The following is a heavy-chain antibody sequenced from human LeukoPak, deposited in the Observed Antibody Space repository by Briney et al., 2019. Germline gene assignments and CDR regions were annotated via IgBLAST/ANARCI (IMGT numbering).Heavy chain of an antibody. D-gene: IGHD2-2*02. CDR2: IYHSGST. CDR1: GGSISSSNW. V-gene: IGHV4-4*02. J-gene: IGHJ5*02. Sequence: SGTLSLTCAVSGGSISSSNWWSWVRRPPGKGLEWIGEIYHSGSTNYNPSLKSRVTISVDKSKNQFSLKLSSVTAADTAVYYCARLKKIVVVPAAISWFDPWGQGTLVTVSS. CDR3: ARLKKIVVVPAAISWFDP.